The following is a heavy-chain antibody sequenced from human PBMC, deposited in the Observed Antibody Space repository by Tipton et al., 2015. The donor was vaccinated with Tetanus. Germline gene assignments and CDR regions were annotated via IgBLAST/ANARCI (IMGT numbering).Heavy chain of an antibody. Sequence: TLSLTCTVSGGSISSNYWSWIRQPPGKGLEWIGNVYSSGSTYYNPSLKGRVTISVDTSTTQFSLRLNSVTAADTAIYYCARDHRLSASYAGWFDPWGQGTLVTVSS. CDR1: GGSISSNY. J-gene: IGHJ5*02. CDR3: ARDHRLSASYAGWFDP. CDR2: VYSSGST. V-gene: IGHV4-59*01. D-gene: IGHD1-26*01.